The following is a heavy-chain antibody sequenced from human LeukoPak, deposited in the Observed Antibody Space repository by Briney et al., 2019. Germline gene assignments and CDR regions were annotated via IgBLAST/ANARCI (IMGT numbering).Heavy chain of an antibody. CDR3: ARDLSVRGASYYFDY. CDR1: GGSISIGDYY. Sequence: PSETLSLTCTVSGGSISIGDYYWSWIRQPPGKGLEWIGYIYYSGSTYYNPSLKSRVTISVDTSKNQFSLKLSSVTAADTAVYYCARDLSVRGASYYFDYWGQGTLVTVSS. J-gene: IGHJ4*02. CDR2: IYYSGST. V-gene: IGHV4-30-4*01. D-gene: IGHD3-10*01.